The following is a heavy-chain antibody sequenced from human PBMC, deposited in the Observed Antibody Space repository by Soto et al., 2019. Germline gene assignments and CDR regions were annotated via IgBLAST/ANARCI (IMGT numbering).Heavy chain of an antibody. J-gene: IGHJ4*02. V-gene: IGHV4-61*01. CDR1: GGSVSSGRYY. CDR2: IYYSGST. CDR3: ARGTSWQLPFDY. D-gene: IGHD6-13*01. Sequence: SETLSLTCTVSGGSVSSGRYYWSWIRQPPGKGLEWIGYIYYSGSTKYNPSLKSRVTISVDTSKNQFSLKVSSVTAADTAVYYCARGTSWQLPFDYWGQGTLVTVSS.